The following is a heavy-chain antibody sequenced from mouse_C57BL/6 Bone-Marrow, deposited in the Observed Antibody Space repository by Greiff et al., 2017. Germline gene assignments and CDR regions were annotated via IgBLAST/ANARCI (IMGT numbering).Heavy chain of an antibody. CDR3: ARSRASYGSSRWYVDV. J-gene: IGHJ1*03. Sequence: QVQLQQSGPELVRPGVSVKISCKGSGYTFTDYAMHWVKQSHAKSLEWIGVISTYYGDASYNQQFKDKATMTVDKSSSSAYMELARLTSEDYAIYCCARSRASYGSSRWYVDVWGTGTTVTVSS. CDR2: ISTYYGDA. D-gene: IGHD1-1*01. CDR1: GYTFTDYA. V-gene: IGHV1-67*01.